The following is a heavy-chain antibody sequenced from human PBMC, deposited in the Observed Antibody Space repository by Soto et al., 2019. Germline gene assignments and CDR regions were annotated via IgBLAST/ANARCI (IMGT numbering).Heavy chain of an antibody. D-gene: IGHD3-10*01. CDR1: GGSISSGGYS. V-gene: IGHV4-30-2*01. CDR3: ARDLVILGFGVLLSLDY. CDR2: IYHSGST. Sequence: PSETLSLTCAVSGGSISSGGYSWSWIRQPPGKGLEWIGYIYHSGSTYYNPSLKSRVTISVDRSKNQFSLKLSSVTAADTAVYYRARDLVILGFGVLLSLDYWGQGTLVTVSS. J-gene: IGHJ4*02.